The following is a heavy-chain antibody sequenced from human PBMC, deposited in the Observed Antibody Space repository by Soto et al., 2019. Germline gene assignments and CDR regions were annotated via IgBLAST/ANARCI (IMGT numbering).Heavy chain of an antibody. V-gene: IGHV3-20*04. J-gene: IGHJ4*02. CDR3: ARATQSYYDTSGYYSYVH. Sequence: GGSLRLSCAASGFTFGEYALTWARQAPGKGLEWVAGINWNGGSKGYADSVKGRFTISRDNAKSSLYLQMNNLRAEDTAFYFCARATQSYYDTSGYYSYVHWGQGAQVTVSS. D-gene: IGHD3-22*01. CDR2: INWNGGSK. CDR1: GFTFGEYA.